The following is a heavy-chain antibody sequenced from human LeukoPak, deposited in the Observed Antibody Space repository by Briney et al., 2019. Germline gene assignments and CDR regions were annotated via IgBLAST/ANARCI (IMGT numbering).Heavy chain of an antibody. CDR3: ARSVVAATETFDY. D-gene: IGHD2-15*01. J-gene: IGHJ4*02. V-gene: IGHV3-48*04. CDR2: ISSSGSTI. CDR1: GFTFSSYG. Sequence: QPGGSLRLSCAASGFTFSSYGMHWVRQAPGKGLEWVSYISSSGSTIYYADSVKGRFTISRDNAKNSLYLQMNSLRAEDTAVYYCARSVVAATETFDYWGQGTLVTVSS.